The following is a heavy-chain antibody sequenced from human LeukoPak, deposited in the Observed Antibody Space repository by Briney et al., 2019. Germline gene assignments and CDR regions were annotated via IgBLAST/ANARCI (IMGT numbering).Heavy chain of an antibody. D-gene: IGHD6-13*01. CDR2: IYYSGST. CDR3: ARSLYSSSWYEGVAFDY. J-gene: IGHJ4*02. CDR1: GGSISSSSYY. V-gene: IGHV4-39*01. Sequence: PSETLSLTCTVSGGSISSSSYYWGWIRQPPGKGLEWIGSIYYSGSTYYNPSLKSRVTISVDTSKNQFSLKLSSVTAADTAVYYCARSLYSSSWYEGVAFDYWGQGTLVTVSS.